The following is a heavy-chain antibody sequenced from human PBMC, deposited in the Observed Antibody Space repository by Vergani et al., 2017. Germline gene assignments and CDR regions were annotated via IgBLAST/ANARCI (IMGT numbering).Heavy chain of an antibody. Sequence: QVQLQQWGAGLLKPSETLSLTFAVFGGSFSGYYWSWIRQPPGQGLGLIGEINDSGSTNYNPALKSRVTISVDTSKNQFSLKLSSVTAEDTAVYYCARESRRDGYYKHDYWGQGTLVTVSS. CDR1: GGSFSGYY. CDR3: ARESRRDGYYKHDY. V-gene: IGHV4-34*01. D-gene: IGHD5-24*01. J-gene: IGHJ4*02. CDR2: INDSGST.